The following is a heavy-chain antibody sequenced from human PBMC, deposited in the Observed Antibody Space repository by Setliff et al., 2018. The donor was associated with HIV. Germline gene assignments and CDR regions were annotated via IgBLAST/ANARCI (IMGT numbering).Heavy chain of an antibody. CDR2: IYHSENT. V-gene: IGHV4-38-2*02. CDR3: ARDGSRTTGATGYYYGLDV. D-gene: IGHD1-1*01. J-gene: IGHJ6*02. Sequence: PSETLSLTCTVAGYSISNDYYWGWIRQPPGKGLEWIASIYHSENTYYNPSLKSRVTISVDTSKNQFSLRLSSVTAADTAVYYCARDGSRTTGATGYYYGLDVWGQGTTVTVSS. CDR1: GYSISNDYY.